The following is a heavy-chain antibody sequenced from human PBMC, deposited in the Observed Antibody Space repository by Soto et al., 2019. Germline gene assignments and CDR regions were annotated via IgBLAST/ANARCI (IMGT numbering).Heavy chain of an antibody. J-gene: IGHJ5*02. D-gene: IGHD2-2*01. Sequence: SETLSLTCAVYGGSFSGYYWSWIRQPPGKGLEWIGEINHSGSTNYNPSLKSRVTISVDTSKNQFSLKLSSVTAADTAVYYCARDRGYCSSTSCSHWFDPWGQGTLVTVST. CDR1: GGSFSGYY. V-gene: IGHV4-34*01. CDR3: ARDRGYCSSTSCSHWFDP. CDR2: INHSGST.